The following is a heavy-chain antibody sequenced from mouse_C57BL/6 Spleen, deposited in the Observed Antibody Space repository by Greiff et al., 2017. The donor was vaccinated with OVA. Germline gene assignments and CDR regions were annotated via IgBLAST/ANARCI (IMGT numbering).Heavy chain of an antibody. V-gene: IGHV6-6*01. J-gene: IGHJ2*01. Sequence: EVKVEESGGGLVQPGGSMKLSCAASGFTFSDAWMDWVRQSPEKGLEWVAEIRNKANNHATYYAESVKGRFTISRDDSKSSVYLQMNSLRAEDTGIYYCTRQGYYGSSFFDYWGQGTTLTVSS. D-gene: IGHD1-1*01. CDR3: TRQGYYGSSFFDY. CDR2: IRNKANNHAT. CDR1: GFTFSDAW.